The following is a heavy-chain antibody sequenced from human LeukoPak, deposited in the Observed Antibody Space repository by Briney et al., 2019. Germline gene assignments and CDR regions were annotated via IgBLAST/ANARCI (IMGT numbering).Heavy chain of an antibody. CDR3: ASRKLGNNY. CDR2: IYHTGST. Sequence: SETLSLTCTISGGSVSDYYWSWIRQSPGKGLEWIGYIYHTGSTSYSPSLKSRVTISADTSQNQFSLKLSSVTAADTAVYYCASRKLGNNYWGQGTLVTVSS. D-gene: IGHD7-27*01. CDR1: GGSVSDYY. J-gene: IGHJ4*02. V-gene: IGHV4-59*02.